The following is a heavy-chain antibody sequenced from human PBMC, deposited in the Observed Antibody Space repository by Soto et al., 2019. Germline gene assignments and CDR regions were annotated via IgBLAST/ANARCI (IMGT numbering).Heavy chain of an antibody. CDR2: IYHSGST. V-gene: IGHV4-30-2*01. J-gene: IGHJ6*02. CDR3: AGIRIAAADGGLDV. Sequence: LQLQESGSGLVKPSQTLSLTCGVSGGSINSGDYAWSWIRQPPGKGLKWMGYIYHSGSTYYNPSLKSQVTILVEKSKKQFSPKLSSVTAADKTVYYCAGIRIAAADGGLDVWGQGTTITDSS. CDR1: GGSINSGDYA. D-gene: IGHD6-13*01.